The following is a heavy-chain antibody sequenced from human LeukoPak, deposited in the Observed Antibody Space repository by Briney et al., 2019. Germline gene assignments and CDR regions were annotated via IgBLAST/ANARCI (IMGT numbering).Heavy chain of an antibody. CDR2: IYPGDSDI. V-gene: IGHV5-51*01. J-gene: IGHJ4*02. CDR1: GYSFTSYW. Sequence: GASLQISCKGSGYSFTSYWIGWVRQMPGKGLEWMGIIYPGDSDIRYSPSFQGQVTISTDKSISTAYLQWSSLKTSDTAMYYCARPKPDYYDSSGPFDYWGQGTLVTVSS. D-gene: IGHD3-22*01. CDR3: ARPKPDYYDSSGPFDY.